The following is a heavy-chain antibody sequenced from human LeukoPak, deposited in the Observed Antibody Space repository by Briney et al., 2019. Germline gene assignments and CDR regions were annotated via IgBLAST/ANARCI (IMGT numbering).Heavy chain of an antibody. CDR1: GGSFSGYY. CDR3: ARPADIAVVPAATGYRAFDI. Sequence: SETLSLTFAVYGGSFSGYYWSWIRQPPGKGLEWIGEINHSGSTNYNPSLKSRVTISVDTSKNQFSLKLSSVTAADTAVYYCARPADIAVVPAATGYRAFDIWGQGTMVTVSS. J-gene: IGHJ3*02. D-gene: IGHD2-2*01. CDR2: INHSGST. V-gene: IGHV4-34*01.